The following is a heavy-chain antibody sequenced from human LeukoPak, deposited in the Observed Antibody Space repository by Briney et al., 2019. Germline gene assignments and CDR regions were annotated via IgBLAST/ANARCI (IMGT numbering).Heavy chain of an antibody. D-gene: IGHD3-22*01. CDR1: GFTVSSNY. J-gene: IGHJ6*02. CDR2: IYSGGST. Sequence: GGSLRLSCAVSGFTVSSNYMSWVRQAPGKGLEWVSVIYSGGSTYYADSVKGRFTISRDNSKNTLYLQMNSLRVEDTAVYYCARDRRYYYDSSGYYYYYYGMDVWGQGTTVTVSS. V-gene: IGHV3-53*01. CDR3: ARDRRYYYDSSGYYYYYYGMDV.